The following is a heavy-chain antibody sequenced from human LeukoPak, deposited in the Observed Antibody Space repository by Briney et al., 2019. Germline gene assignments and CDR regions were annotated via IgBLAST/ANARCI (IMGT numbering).Heavy chain of an antibody. J-gene: IGHJ3*02. Sequence: PGGSLRLSCAASGFTFSSYEMNWVRQAPGKGLEWVSYISSSGSTIYYADSVKGRFTISRDNAKNSLYLQMHSLRGEDTAVYYCARASGQSGWYRGSAFDIWGQGTLVTVSS. D-gene: IGHD6-19*01. CDR1: GFTFSSYE. V-gene: IGHV3-48*03. CDR2: ISSSGSTI. CDR3: ARASGQSGWYRGSAFDI.